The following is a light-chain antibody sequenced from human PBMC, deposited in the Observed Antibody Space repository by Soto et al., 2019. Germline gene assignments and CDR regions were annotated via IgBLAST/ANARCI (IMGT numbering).Light chain of an antibody. V-gene: IGKV3-20*01. J-gene: IGKJ3*01. CDR1: QSVSSSY. Sequence: EIVLTQSPGTLSLSPGERATLSCRASQSVSSSYLAWYQQKPGQAPRLLMYGASSRATGIPDRFSGSGSGTDFTLTINRLEPEDFAVYYGQQYGSSPLFTFGPGTKVDIK. CDR2: GAS. CDR3: QQYGSSPLFT.